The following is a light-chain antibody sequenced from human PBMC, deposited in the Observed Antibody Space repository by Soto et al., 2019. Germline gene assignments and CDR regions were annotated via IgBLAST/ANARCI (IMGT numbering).Light chain of an antibody. Sequence: DIQMTQSPSSLSASVGDRVTITCRALQGISNSLAWYQQKPGKVPKLLIYTASTLQSGVPSRFSGRGFGTDFTLTITGLQPEDVATYYCQKYNSAPLTFGGGTKVESK. CDR2: TAS. CDR1: QGISNS. J-gene: IGKJ4*01. CDR3: QKYNSAPLT. V-gene: IGKV1-27*01.